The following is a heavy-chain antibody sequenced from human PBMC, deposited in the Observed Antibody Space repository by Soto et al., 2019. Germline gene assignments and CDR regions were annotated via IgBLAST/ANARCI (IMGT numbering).Heavy chain of an antibody. CDR1: GGSISSFA. CDR3: ARDDGSGWFFEAA. Sequence: QVQLVQSGAEVKKPGSSVKVSCKASGGSISSFAISWVRQAPGQGLDWMGGIIPIFDSANYAQKFQGRVTITADASTSTVYMDLSSLRSEDTAVYYCARDDGSGWFFEAAWGQGTLVTVSS. D-gene: IGHD6-19*01. J-gene: IGHJ5*02. V-gene: IGHV1-69*12. CDR2: IIPIFDSA.